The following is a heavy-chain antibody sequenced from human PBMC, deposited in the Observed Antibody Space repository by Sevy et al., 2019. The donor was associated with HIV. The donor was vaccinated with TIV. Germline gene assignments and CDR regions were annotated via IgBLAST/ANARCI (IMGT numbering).Heavy chain of an antibody. CDR2: IYSGGST. Sequence: GGSLRLSCAASGFTVSSNYMSWVRQAPGKGLEWVSVIYSGGSTYYADSVKGRFTISRDNSKNTLYLQMNSLRVEDTAVYYCAKDLDIVAVAAAIRLSYWGQGTLVTVSS. J-gene: IGHJ4*02. CDR1: GFTVSSNY. D-gene: IGHD2-2*01. V-gene: IGHV3-53*01. CDR3: AKDLDIVAVAAAIRLSY.